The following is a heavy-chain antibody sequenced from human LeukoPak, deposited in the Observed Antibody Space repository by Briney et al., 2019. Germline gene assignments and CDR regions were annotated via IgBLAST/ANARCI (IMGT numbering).Heavy chain of an antibody. CDR2: INPNSGGT. V-gene: IGHV1-2*02. CDR1: GYTFTGYY. J-gene: IGHJ4*02. CDR3: ARGRDSGYYATEVLD. Sequence: ASVKVSCKASGYTFTGYYMHWVRQAPGQGLEWMGWINPNSGGTNYAQKFQGRVTMTRDTSIRTAYMELSRLRSDDTAVYYCARGRDSGYYATEVLDWGQGTLVTVSS. D-gene: IGHD3-22*01.